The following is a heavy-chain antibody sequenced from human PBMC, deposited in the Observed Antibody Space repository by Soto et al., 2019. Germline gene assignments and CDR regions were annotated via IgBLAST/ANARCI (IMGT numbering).Heavy chain of an antibody. CDR1: GFTFSSYW. J-gene: IGHJ2*01. D-gene: IGHD3-22*01. CDR2: IKQDGSEK. CDR3: ARPGLVVVITSDWYFGL. Sequence: ESGGGLVQPGGSLRLSCAASGFTFSSYWMSWVRQAPGKGLEWVANIKQDGSEKYYVDSVKGRFTISRDNAKNSLYLQMNSLRAEDTAVYYCARPGLVVVITSDWYFGLWGRGTLVTVSS. V-gene: IGHV3-7*01.